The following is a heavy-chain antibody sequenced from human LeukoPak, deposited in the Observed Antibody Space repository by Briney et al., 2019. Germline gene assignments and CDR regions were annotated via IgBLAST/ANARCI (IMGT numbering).Heavy chain of an antibody. CDR1: GFSISSGYY. D-gene: IGHD5-12*01. V-gene: IGHV4-38-2*02. CDR2: IYHSGST. J-gene: IGHJ6*03. Sequence: PSETLSLTCSVSGFSISSGYYWGWIRQPPGKGLEWIGRIYHSGSTYYDPSLESRVTISVDTSKNQFSLKLSSVTAADTAVYYCAREIDDRLFKNYYYYMDVWGKGTTVTVSS. CDR3: AREIDDRLFKNYYYYMDV.